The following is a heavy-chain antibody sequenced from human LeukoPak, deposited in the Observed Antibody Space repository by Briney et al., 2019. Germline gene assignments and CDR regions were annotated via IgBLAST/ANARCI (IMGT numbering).Heavy chain of an antibody. D-gene: IGHD6-6*01. V-gene: IGHV4-39*07. CDR2: IYYSGST. CDR3: VGGNPSIAARADDDY. CDR1: GGSISSSSYY. J-gene: IGHJ4*02. Sequence: SETLSLTCTVSGGSISSSSYYWGWIRQPPGKGLEWIGSIYYSGSTYYNPSLKSRATISVDTSKNQFSLKLSSVTAADTAVYYCVGGNPSIAARADDDYWGQGTLVTVSS.